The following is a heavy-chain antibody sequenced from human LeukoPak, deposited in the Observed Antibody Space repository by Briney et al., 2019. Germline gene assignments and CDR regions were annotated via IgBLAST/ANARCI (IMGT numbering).Heavy chain of an antibody. CDR3: ARDQSAWIYYGSGKWWFDP. CDR1: GYTFTSYG. CDR2: ISTYNGKT. V-gene: IGHV1-18*04. J-gene: IGHJ5*02. D-gene: IGHD3-10*01. Sequence: ASVKLSCTASGYTFTSYGISWVRQAPGQGLEWVGWISTYNGKTNYAQNLQGRFTMTTDTSTSTGYMELRSLRSDDTAVYYCARDQSAWIYYGSGKWWFDPWGQGTLVTVS.